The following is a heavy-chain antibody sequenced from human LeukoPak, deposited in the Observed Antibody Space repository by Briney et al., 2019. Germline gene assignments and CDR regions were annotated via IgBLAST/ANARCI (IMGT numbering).Heavy chain of an antibody. J-gene: IGHJ4*02. CDR2: IYSSGNT. V-gene: IGHV4-4*09. CDR3: ARQLPGGSNWYYFDS. D-gene: IGHD6-13*01. CDR1: GGSISGNY. Sequence: SETLSLTCTVSGGSISGNYWSWIWQPPGKGLEWIGNIYSSGNTHYNPSLKSRVLISADTSKNQVYLKLNSVTAEDTAMYYCARQLPGGSNWYYFDSWGQGTLVIVSS.